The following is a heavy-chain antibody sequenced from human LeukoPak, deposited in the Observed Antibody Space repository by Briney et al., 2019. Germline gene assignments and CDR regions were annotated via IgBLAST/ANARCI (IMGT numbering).Heavy chain of an antibody. CDR2: IMSSGGGT. V-gene: IGHV3-23*01. J-gene: IGHJ5*01. D-gene: IGHD3-22*01. CDR3: AKDRPNYHESNGHYYRRNGDS. Sequence: GGSLRLSCAASGFTFNIYAMSWVRQAPGKGLEWVSSIMSSGGGTFYADSVKDRFTISRDNSKNTLYLQMSRLRVEDTAVYYCAKDRPNYHESNGHYYRRNGDSWGQGTLVTVSS. CDR1: GFTFNIYA.